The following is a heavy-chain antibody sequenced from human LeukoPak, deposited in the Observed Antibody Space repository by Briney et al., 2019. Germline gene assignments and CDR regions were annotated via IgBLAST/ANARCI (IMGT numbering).Heavy chain of an antibody. CDR3: ARDCSGGSCYIDY. V-gene: IGHV4-30-4*01. CDR2: IYYSGST. CDR1: RGSMSSGDYY. Sequence: SQTLSLPCTVSRGSMSSGDYYWGWIRQPPGKGLEWIGYIYYSGSTYYNPSLKSRVTISVDTSKNQFSLKLSSVTAADTAVYYCARDCSGGSCYIDYWGQGTLVTVSS. D-gene: IGHD2-15*01. J-gene: IGHJ4*02.